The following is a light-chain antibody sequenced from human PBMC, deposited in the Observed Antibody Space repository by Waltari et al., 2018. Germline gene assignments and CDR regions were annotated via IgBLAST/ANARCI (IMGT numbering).Light chain of an antibody. CDR3: QQRNSYPVT. Sequence: DIQMTQSPSSLSASVGDKVTITCRASQGINNALAWYQQKPGKAPKLLIYAASNLQSGVPSRFSGSGSGTDFTLIISSLQPEDFAIYYCQQRNSYPVTFGGGTRVEIK. CDR1: QGINNA. J-gene: IGKJ4*01. CDR2: AAS. V-gene: IGKV1-17*01.